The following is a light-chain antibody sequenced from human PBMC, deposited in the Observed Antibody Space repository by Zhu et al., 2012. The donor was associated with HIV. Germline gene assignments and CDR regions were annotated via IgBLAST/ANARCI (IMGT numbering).Light chain of an antibody. J-gene: IGKJ4*01. Sequence: IVLTQSPATLSLSPGERATLSCRASQSASIFVAWYQQRPGQAPRLLIYDATKRAIGIPARFSGSGSGTDFTLTISSLEPEDFALYYCQQRRNWPLTFGGGTRVEIK. CDR2: DAT. CDR3: QQRRNWPLT. V-gene: IGKV3-11*01. CDR1: QSASIF.